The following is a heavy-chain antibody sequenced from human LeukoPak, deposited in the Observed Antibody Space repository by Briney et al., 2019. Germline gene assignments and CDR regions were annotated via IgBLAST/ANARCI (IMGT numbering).Heavy chain of an antibody. CDR1: GYTFTSYG. CDR2: ISAYNGNT. J-gene: IGHJ4*02. D-gene: IGHD2-15*01. Sequence: ASVKVSCKASGYTFTSYGISWVRQAPGQGLEWMGWISAYNGNTNYAQKLQGRVTMTTDTSTSTAYMELRSLRSDDTAVYYCARVNIVVVVAAPDTFDYWGQGTLVTVSS. V-gene: IGHV1-18*01. CDR3: ARVNIVVVVAAPDTFDY.